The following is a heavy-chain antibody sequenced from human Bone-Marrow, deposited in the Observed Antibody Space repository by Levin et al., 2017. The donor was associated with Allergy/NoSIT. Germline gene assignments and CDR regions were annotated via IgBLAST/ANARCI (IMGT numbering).Heavy chain of an antibody. D-gene: IGHD6-19*01. Sequence: GGSLRLSCKGSGYSFTSYWIGWVRQMPGKGLEWMGIIYPGDSDTRYSPSFQGQVTISADKSISTAYLQWSSLKASDTAMYYCARLGGYSGSGWTNDPGDYWGQGTLVTVSS. CDR1: GYSFTSYW. CDR2: IYPGDSDT. V-gene: IGHV5-51*01. J-gene: IGHJ4*02. CDR3: ARLGGYSGSGWTNDPGDY.